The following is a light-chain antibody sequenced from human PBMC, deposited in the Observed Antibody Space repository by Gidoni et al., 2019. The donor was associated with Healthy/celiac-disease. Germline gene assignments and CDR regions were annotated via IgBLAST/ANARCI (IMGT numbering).Light chain of an antibody. J-gene: IGKJ1*01. CDR1: QDISNY. CDR3: QQYDT. Sequence: DIQMTQSPSSLSASVGDRVTITCQASQDISNYLNWYQQKPGKAPKLLIYDASNLETGVPSRFSGSGSGTEFTFTISSLQPEDIATYYCQQYDTIGQGTKVEIK. V-gene: IGKV1-33*01. CDR2: DAS.